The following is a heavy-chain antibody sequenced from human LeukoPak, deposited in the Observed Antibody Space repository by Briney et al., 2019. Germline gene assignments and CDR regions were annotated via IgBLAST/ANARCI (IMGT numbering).Heavy chain of an antibody. CDR3: ARDGPLNTAMASL. Sequence: ASVKVSCKASGYTFTSYGISWVRQAPGQGLEWMGWISAYNGNTNYAQKLQGRVTVTTDTSTSTAYMELRSLRSEDTAVYYCARDGPLNTAMASLWGQGTLVTVSS. V-gene: IGHV1-18*01. CDR1: GYTFTSYG. D-gene: IGHD5-18*01. J-gene: IGHJ4*02. CDR2: ISAYNGNT.